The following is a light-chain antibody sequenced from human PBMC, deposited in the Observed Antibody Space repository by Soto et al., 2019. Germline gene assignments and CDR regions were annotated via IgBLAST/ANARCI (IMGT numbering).Light chain of an antibody. V-gene: IGKV3-11*01. Sequence: EVVLTQSPATLSLPQGERATLSCRASQSVSTYLAWYQQKPGQAPRLLIYDASNRATGIPARFSGSGSGTDFTLTISSLEPEDFAVYYCQQRSIWPPITFGQGTRLEIK. CDR1: QSVSTY. J-gene: IGKJ5*01. CDR2: DAS. CDR3: QQRSIWPPIT.